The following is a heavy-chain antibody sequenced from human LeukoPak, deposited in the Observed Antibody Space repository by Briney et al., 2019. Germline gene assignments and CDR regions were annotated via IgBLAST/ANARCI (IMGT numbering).Heavy chain of an antibody. D-gene: IGHD6-13*01. Sequence: SETLSLTCTVSGGSISSGSYYWGWIRQPPGKGLEWIGSIYYSGSTYYKPSLKSRVTISLDTSKNQFSLKLSSVTAADTAIYYCARAYSPPQWSPFDYWGQGTLVTVSS. CDR2: IYYSGST. CDR1: GGSISSGSYY. CDR3: ARAYSPPQWSPFDY. V-gene: IGHV4-39*07. J-gene: IGHJ4*02.